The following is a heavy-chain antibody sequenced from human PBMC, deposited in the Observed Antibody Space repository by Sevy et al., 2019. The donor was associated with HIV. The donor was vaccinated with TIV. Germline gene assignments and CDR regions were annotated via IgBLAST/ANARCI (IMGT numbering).Heavy chain of an antibody. CDR2: INESGIT. V-gene: IGHV4-34*01. CDR3: ARSPPVVVVPGAPSWFDP. D-gene: IGHD2-2*01. J-gene: IGHJ5*02. CDR1: DGSFSGYY. Sequence: SETLSLTCAVHDGSFSGYYWNWIRQLPGKGLEWIGEINESGITYYNPSLKSRVTISVDTSKKQFSLKLNSVPAVDSAVYFCARSPPVVVVPGAPSWFDPWGQGTLVTVS.